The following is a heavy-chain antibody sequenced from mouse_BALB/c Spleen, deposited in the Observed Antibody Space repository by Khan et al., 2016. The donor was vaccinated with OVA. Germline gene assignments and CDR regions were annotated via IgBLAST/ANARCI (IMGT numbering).Heavy chain of an antibody. Sequence: VQLQESGPGLVAPSQSLSITCTISGFSLTDYGIHWVRQPPGKGLEWLVVIWSDGTTTYNSALKSRLSISKDNSKSQVFLKMNSLQTDDTAMYYCARRAYYHYYIMDYWGQGTSVTVSS. V-gene: IGHV2-6-1*01. J-gene: IGHJ4*01. CDR2: IWSDGTT. CDR3: ARRAYYHYYIMDY. CDR1: GFSLTDYG. D-gene: IGHD2-10*01.